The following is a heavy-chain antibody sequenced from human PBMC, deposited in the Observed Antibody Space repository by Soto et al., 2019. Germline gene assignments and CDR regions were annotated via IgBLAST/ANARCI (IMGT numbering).Heavy chain of an antibody. CDR3: VRDAYCNGDCPRGFDP. J-gene: IGHJ5*02. D-gene: IGHD2-21*02. V-gene: IGHV3-11*01. CDR2: INTGGSPA. Sequence: PGGSLRLSCTVSGFAFRHNYLTWIRQAPGKGLEWLSYINTGGSPAYYAASVRGRFTISRDDSKNSLYLQMNSLKTEDTAVYYCVRDAYCNGDCPRGFDPWGQGTLVIVSS. CDR1: GFAFRHNY.